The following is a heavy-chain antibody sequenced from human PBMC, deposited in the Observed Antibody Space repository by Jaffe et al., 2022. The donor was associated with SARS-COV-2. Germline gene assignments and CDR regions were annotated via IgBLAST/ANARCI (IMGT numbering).Heavy chain of an antibody. CDR3: ASGTLSTSGYTDY. Sequence: QVQLQESGPGLVKPSQTLSLTCAVSGASVSSGFYYWSWIRQAAGKGLEWIGRVYTGGSTTYNPSLESRVTISVDTSKNQLSLNLSSVTAADTAVYFCASGTLSTSGYTDYWGPGTLVTVSS. J-gene: IGHJ4*02. CDR1: GASVSSGFYY. D-gene: IGHD3-22*01. CDR2: VYTGGST. V-gene: IGHV4-61*02.